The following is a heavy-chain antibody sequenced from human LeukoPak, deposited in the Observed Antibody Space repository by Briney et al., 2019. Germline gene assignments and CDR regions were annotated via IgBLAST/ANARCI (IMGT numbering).Heavy chain of an antibody. CDR2: LDPEDGET. Sequence: ASVKVSCKVSGYTLTELSMHWVRQAPGKGLEWMGGLDPEDGETIYAQKFQGRVTMTEDTSTDTAYMELSSLRSEDTAVYYCATGPKNYYDSSGNDAFDIWGQGTMVTVSS. CDR3: ATGPKNYYDSSGNDAFDI. D-gene: IGHD3-22*01. J-gene: IGHJ3*02. CDR1: GYTLTELS. V-gene: IGHV1-24*01.